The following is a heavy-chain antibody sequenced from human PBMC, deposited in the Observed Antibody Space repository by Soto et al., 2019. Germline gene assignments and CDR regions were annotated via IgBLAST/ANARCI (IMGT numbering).Heavy chain of an antibody. V-gene: IGHV3-23*01. CDR3: AKDIVVVPAAIEDAFDI. D-gene: IGHD2-2*01. Sequence: GGSLRLSCAASGFTFSSYAMSWVRQAPGKGLEWVSAISGSGGSTYYADSVKGRFTISRDNSKNTLYLQMNSLRAEDTAVYYCAKDIVVVPAAIEDAFDIWGQGTMVTVSS. CDR1: GFTFSSYA. CDR2: ISGSGGST. J-gene: IGHJ3*02.